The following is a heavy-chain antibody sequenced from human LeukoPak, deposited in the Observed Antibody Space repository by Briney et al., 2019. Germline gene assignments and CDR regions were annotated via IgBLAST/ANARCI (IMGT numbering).Heavy chain of an antibody. CDR1: GFTFSSYS. CDR2: ISSSSSYI. J-gene: IGHJ6*03. CDR3: AREKPYNRSYYYYYMDV. D-gene: IGHD1-14*01. Sequence: GGSLRLSCAASGFTFSSYSMNWVRQAPGKGLEWVSSISSSSSYIYYADSVKGRFTISRDNAKNSLYLQMNSLRAEDTAVYYCAREKPYNRSYYYYYMDVWGKGTTVTVSS. V-gene: IGHV3-21*01.